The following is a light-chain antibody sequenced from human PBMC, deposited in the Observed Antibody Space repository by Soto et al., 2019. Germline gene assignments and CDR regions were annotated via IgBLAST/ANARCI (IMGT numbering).Light chain of an antibody. CDR1: SSNIGNNA. CDR3: AAWDDRLNGHV. Sequence: QSVLTQPPSASGTPGQRVTISCSGSSSNIGNNAVNWYQQLPGTAPKLLIYCNNQPPSGVPDRFSGSKSGTSASLAISGLQSEDEADYYCAAWDDRLNGHVFGTGTKITVL. CDR2: CNN. V-gene: IGLV1-44*01. J-gene: IGLJ1*01.